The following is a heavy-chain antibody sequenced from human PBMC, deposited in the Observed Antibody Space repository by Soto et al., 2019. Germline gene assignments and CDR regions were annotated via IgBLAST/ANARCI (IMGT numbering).Heavy chain of an antibody. CDR1: GFSLNTHEVG. Sequence: QITLKESGPTLVKPTQTLTLTCTFSGFSLNTHEVGVGWIRQPPGKALEWVAFISWNDERRYSPSLKSRLTITKDTSKNLVVLTLTNVDPADTGTYFCAHRPPRYSTAWLAFDFWGQGTMVDVSS. V-gene: IGHV2-5*01. CDR2: ISWNDER. CDR3: AHRPPRYSTAWLAFDF. D-gene: IGHD5-18*01. J-gene: IGHJ3*01.